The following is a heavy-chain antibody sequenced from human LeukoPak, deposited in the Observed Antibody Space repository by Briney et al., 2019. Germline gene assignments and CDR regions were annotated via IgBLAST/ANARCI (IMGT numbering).Heavy chain of an antibody. CDR2: INTNTGNP. J-gene: IGHJ4*02. D-gene: IGHD1-26*01. CDR3: AREATLDY. Sequence: GASVTVSCKASGYTFTSYAMSWVRQAPGQGLEWMGGINTNTGNPTYVQGFTGRLVLSLDTSVSTAYLQISSLKAEDTAMYYCAREATLDYWGQGTLVTVSS. CDR1: GYTFTSYA. V-gene: IGHV7-4-1*02.